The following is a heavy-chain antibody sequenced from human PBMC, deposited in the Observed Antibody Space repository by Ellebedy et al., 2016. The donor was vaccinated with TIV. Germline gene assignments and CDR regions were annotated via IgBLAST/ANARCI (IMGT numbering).Heavy chain of an antibody. CDR2: MYNSGRS. CDR1: GASVNSGTYS. J-gene: IGHJ4*02. CDR3: ARGVLSGFGQHFDY. V-gene: IGHV4-61*01. Sequence: SETLSLTXSVSGASVNSGTYSWNWFRQPPGKGLEWLGYMYNSGRSNYNPSLKSRVTISVDSSKDQFSLNLQSVTAVDTALYYCARGVLSGFGQHFDYWGQGTLVTVS. D-gene: IGHD3-3*01.